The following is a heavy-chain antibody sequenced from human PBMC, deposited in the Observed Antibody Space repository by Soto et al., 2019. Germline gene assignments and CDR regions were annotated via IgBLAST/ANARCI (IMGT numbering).Heavy chain of an antibody. Sequence: SETLSLTCAVSGDSVSSRFWWSWVRQSPGKGLEWIGEIYHSGSANYNPSLKSRVTISVDTSKNQFSLNLSSVTAADTAVYYCARNQRLGELSSFDQWGQGTLVTVSS. CDR3: ARNQRLGELSSFDQ. CDR1: GDSVSSRFW. V-gene: IGHV4-4*02. J-gene: IGHJ4*02. D-gene: IGHD3-16*02. CDR2: IYHSGSA.